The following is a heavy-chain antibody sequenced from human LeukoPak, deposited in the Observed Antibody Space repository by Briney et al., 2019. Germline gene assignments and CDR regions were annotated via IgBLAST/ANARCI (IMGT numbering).Heavy chain of an antibody. CDR3: ARVSIVVVPAAKNWFDP. Sequence: SETLSLTCAVYGGSFSGYYWSWIRQPPGKGLEWTGEINHSGGTNYNPSLKSRVTISVDTSKNQFSLKLSSVTAADTAVYYCARVSIVVVPAAKNWFDPWGQGTLVTVSS. D-gene: IGHD2-2*01. CDR1: GGSFSGYY. V-gene: IGHV4-34*01. J-gene: IGHJ5*02. CDR2: INHSGGT.